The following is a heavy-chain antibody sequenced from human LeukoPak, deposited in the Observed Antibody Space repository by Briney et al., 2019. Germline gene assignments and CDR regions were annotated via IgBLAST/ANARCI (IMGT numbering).Heavy chain of an antibody. CDR3: AREAEELLWFGDLADS. CDR1: GFTFSSYG. CDR2: IWYDGSNK. Sequence: GGSLRLSCAASGFTFSSYGMHWVRQPPGKGLELVAVIWYDGSNKYYADSVKGRFTISRDNSKNPLYLQMNSLRAEDTAVYYCAREAEELLWFGDLADSWGQGTVVTVSS. J-gene: IGHJ4*02. V-gene: IGHV3-33*08. D-gene: IGHD3-10*01.